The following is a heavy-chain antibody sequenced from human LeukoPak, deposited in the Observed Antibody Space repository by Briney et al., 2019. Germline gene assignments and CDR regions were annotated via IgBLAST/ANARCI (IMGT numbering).Heavy chain of an antibody. CDR2: ISVYNDNK. J-gene: IGHJ4*02. V-gene: IGHV1-18*04. CDR3: ARDNDYVWGSYRYPGY. Sequence: AAVKVSFKASGYTFTSYYIHWVRQAPGQGLEWVGWISVYNDNKNYAQKFQGRVTMTTDPSTSTAHMEMRSLRSDDTAVYYCARDNDYVWGSYRYPGYWGQGTLVTVPS. D-gene: IGHD3-16*02. CDR1: GYTFTSYY.